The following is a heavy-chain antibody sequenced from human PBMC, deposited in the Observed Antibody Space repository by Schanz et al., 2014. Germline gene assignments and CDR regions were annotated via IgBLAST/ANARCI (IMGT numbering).Heavy chain of an antibody. J-gene: IGHJ5*02. CDR3: ARPDGAFRGGWFDP. D-gene: IGHD3-10*01. CDR1: GFTFRSYA. V-gene: IGHV4-39*01. Sequence: VQLLESGGGLVQPGGSLRLSCIGSGFTFRSYALGWIRQPPGKGLEWIGNIYYSGTTFYNPSLKSRVTISVDTSKNQLSLKWKSVTAADTAVYYCARPDGAFRGGWFDPWGQGTLVTVSS. CDR2: IYYSGTT.